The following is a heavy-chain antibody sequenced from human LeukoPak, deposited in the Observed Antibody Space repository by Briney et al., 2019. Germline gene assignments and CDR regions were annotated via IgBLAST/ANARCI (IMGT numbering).Heavy chain of an antibody. V-gene: IGHV4-34*01. CDR1: GGSFSGYY. D-gene: IGHD3-22*01. Sequence: PSETLSLTCAVYGGSFSGYYWSWLRQPPGKGLEWIGEINHSGSTNYNPSLKSRVTISVDTSKNQFSLKLSSVTAADTAVYYCARQISPALEYYYDSNGYRFDYWGQGTLVTVSS. CDR3: ARQISPALEYYYDSNGYRFDY. CDR2: INHSGST. J-gene: IGHJ4*02.